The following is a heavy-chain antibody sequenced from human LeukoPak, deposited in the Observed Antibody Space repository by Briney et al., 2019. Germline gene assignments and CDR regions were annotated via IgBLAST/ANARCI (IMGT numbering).Heavy chain of an antibody. Sequence: GGSLRLSCAVSGFTFDDYAIHWVRQAPGKGLEWVSLISGDGATTYYADSVKGRFTISRDNSKNSLYLQMNSLRTEDTALYYCAKTPPSYGRWGQGTLVTVSS. CDR1: GFTFDDYA. CDR3: AKTPPSYGR. J-gene: IGHJ4*02. CDR2: ISGDGATT. V-gene: IGHV3-43*02. D-gene: IGHD1-14*01.